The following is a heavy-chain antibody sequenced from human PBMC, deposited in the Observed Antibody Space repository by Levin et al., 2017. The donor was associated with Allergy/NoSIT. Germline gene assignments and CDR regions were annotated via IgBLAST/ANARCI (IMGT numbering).Heavy chain of an antibody. D-gene: IGHD5-12*01. Sequence: GASVKVSCSASGFTFSNYGMHWVRQAPGKGLEYVSSVSGSGAGTSYADAVKGRFTISRDNSKNTLDLQMTSLRTEDTAIYYCVKRYGATVSSSNWYFDLWGRGTLVTVSS. J-gene: IGHJ2*01. CDR2: VSGSGAGT. CDR3: VKRYGATVSSSNWYFDL. CDR1: GFTFSNYG. V-gene: IGHV3-64D*06.